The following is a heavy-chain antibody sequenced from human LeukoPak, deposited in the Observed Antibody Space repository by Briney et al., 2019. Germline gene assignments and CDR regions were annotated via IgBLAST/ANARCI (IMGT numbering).Heavy chain of an antibody. Sequence: SETLSLTCTVSGGSISYYFWSWFRQSPGKTLEWIGNSHYSGSNTYNPSLESRLSMSVDTSKNQFPLTLRSATAADTAVYYCVRQKAVNADLEYWGQGTLVTVAS. V-gene: IGHV4-59*08. CDR2: SHYSGSN. J-gene: IGHJ4*02. CDR1: GGSISYYF. D-gene: IGHD6-19*01. CDR3: VRQKAVNADLEY.